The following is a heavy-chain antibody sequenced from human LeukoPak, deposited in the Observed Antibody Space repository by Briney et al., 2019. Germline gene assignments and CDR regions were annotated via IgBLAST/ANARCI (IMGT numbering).Heavy chain of an antibody. CDR3: AREAVSIGGYSSGWYLDY. CDR2: INPNSGGT. D-gene: IGHD6-19*01. J-gene: IGHJ4*02. V-gene: IGHV1-2*02. CDR1: GYTFTGYY. Sequence: EASVKVSCKASGYTFTGYYMHWVRQAPGQGLEWMGWINPNSGGTNYAQKFQGRVTMTRDTSISTAYMELSRLRSDDTAVYYCAREAVSIGGYSSGWYLDYRGQGTLVTVSS.